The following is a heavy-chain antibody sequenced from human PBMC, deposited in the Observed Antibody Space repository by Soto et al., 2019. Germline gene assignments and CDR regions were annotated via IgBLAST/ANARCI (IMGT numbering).Heavy chain of an antibody. CDR3: ARGGGSSGYYYSPLRNWFDP. CDR2: IYYSGST. J-gene: IGHJ5*02. Sequence: PSETLSLTCTVSGGSISSGGYYWSWIRQHPGKGLEWIGYIYYSGSTYYNPSLKSRVTISVDTSKNQFSLKLSSVTAADTAVYYCARGGGSSGYYYSPLRNWFDPWGQGTLVTVSS. CDR1: GGSISSGGYY. V-gene: IGHV4-31*03. D-gene: IGHD3-22*01.